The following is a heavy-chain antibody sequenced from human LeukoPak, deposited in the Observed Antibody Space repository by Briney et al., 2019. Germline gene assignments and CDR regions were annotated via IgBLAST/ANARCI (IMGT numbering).Heavy chain of an antibody. V-gene: IGHV3-30-3*01. J-gene: IGHJ4*02. CDR2: ISYDGSNK. D-gene: IGHD3-22*01. CDR3: ARSSTMIQFDY. Sequence: GGSLRLSCAASGFTFSSYAMHWVHQAPGKGLEWVAVISYDGSNKYYADSVKGRFTISRDNSKNTLYLQMNSLRAEDTAVYYCARSSTMIQFDYWGQGTLVTVSS. CDR1: GFTFSSYA.